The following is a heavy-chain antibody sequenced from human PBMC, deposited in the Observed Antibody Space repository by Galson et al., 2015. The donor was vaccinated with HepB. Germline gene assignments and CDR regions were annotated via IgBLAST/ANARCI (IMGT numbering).Heavy chain of an antibody. Sequence: QSGAEVKKPGESLRISCKGSGYNFTSYWISWVRQMPGKGLEWMGRIDPSDSFSHYSPSFQGHVTISADKSINTAFLQWSGLKASDTAIYYCARPPSESSGWAYYGMDVWGQGTTVIVSS. CDR1: GYNFTSYW. V-gene: IGHV5-10-1*01. D-gene: IGHD6-19*01. J-gene: IGHJ6*02. CDR2: IDPSDSFS. CDR3: ARPPSESSGWAYYGMDV.